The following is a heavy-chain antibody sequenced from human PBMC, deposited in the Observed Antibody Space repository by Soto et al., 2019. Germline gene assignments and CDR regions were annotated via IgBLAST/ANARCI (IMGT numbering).Heavy chain of an antibody. CDR2: ISPSSGHI. CDR3: SGCSGGACHKTYRMDV. D-gene: IGHD2-15*01. J-gene: IGHJ6*02. CDR1: GFTFSSCT. Sequence: EVHLVESGGGLVKPGGSLRLSCAVSGFTFSSCTMNWVRQAPGKGLEWVSSISPSSGHIYYADSVKGRFTISRDNAKNKLFLEMHSLRDEATAAYYCSGCSGGACHKTYRMDVRGQGTTVIVSS. V-gene: IGHV3-21*06.